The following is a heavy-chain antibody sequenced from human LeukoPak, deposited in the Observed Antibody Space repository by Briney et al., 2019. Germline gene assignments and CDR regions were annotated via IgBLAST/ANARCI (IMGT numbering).Heavy chain of an antibody. CDR3: ARVGGMTTINNAAFDI. Sequence: SETLSLTCTVSGGSINSYYWNWIRQPPGKGLEWIGYIYHSGSTNYNPSLKSRVTISLDTSKNQFSLKLTSVTAADTAIYYCARVGGMTTINNAAFDIWGQGTMVTVSS. D-gene: IGHD4-4*01. CDR2: IYHSGST. CDR1: GGSINSYY. V-gene: IGHV4-59*01. J-gene: IGHJ3*02.